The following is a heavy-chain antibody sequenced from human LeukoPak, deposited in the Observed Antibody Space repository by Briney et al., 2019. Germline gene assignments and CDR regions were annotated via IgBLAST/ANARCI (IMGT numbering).Heavy chain of an antibody. CDR1: GYTFAGYY. CDR2: INPNSGGT. J-gene: IGHJ4*02. V-gene: IGHV1-2*02. CDR3: AREKLGMITLVRGAQFDY. Sequence: ASVKVSCKASGYTFAGYYMHWVRQAPGQGLEWMGWINPNSGGTNYAQKFQGRVTMTTDTSTSTAYMELRSLRSDDTAVYYCAREKLGMITLVRGAQFDYWGQGTLVTVSS. D-gene: IGHD3-10*01.